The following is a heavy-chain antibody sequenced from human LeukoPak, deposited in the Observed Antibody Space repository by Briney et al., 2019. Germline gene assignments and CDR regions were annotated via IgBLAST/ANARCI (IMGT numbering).Heavy chain of an antibody. Sequence: PSETLSLTCTVSGGSISSYYWSWIRQPPGKGLEWIGYIYYSGSTSYNPSLKSRVTISVDTPKNQFSLKLSSVTAADTAVYYCARLGSGSDIDYWGQGTLVTVSS. J-gene: IGHJ4*02. CDR3: ARLGSGSDIDY. V-gene: IGHV4-59*01. D-gene: IGHD1-26*01. CDR2: IYYSGST. CDR1: GGSISSYY.